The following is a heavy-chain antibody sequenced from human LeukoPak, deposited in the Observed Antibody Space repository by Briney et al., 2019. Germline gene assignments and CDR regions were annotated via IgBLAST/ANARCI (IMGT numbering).Heavy chain of an antibody. Sequence: SVKVSCKASGGTFSSYAISWVRPAPGQGLEWMGGIIPIFGTANYAQKFQGRVTITTDESTSTAYMELSSLRSEDTAVYYCARYSSSADAFDIWGQGTMVTVSS. D-gene: IGHD6-6*01. CDR2: IIPIFGTA. J-gene: IGHJ3*02. CDR3: ARYSSSADAFDI. CDR1: GGTFSSYA. V-gene: IGHV1-69*05.